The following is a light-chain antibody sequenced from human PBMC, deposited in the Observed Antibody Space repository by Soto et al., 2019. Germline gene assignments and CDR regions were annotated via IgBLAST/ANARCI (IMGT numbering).Light chain of an antibody. CDR3: QKYSSLIT. V-gene: IGKV1-27*01. CDR1: QGISNC. Sequence: DIQMTQSPSSLSASVGDRVTITCRASQGISNCLAWYQQKPGKVPKLLISAASTLQSGVPSRFSGSGSGTDFTLTITSLQPEDVATYYCQKYSSLITFGQGTRLEI. J-gene: IGKJ5*01. CDR2: AAS.